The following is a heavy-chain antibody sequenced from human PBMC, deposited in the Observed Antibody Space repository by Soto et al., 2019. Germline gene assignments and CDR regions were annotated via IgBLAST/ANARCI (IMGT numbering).Heavy chain of an antibody. J-gene: IGHJ4*02. CDR2: ISYDGSNK. CDR1: GFTFSSYG. V-gene: IGHV3-30*18. Sequence: QVQLVESGGGVVQPGRSLRLSCAASGFTFSSYGMHWVRQAPGKGLEWVAVISYDGSNKYYEDSVKGRFTISRDNSKNTLYIQNNTLRAQGTALYYCAKYPDNYDILTGYTDYWGQGTLVTVSS. D-gene: IGHD3-9*01. CDR3: AKYPDNYDILTGYTDY.